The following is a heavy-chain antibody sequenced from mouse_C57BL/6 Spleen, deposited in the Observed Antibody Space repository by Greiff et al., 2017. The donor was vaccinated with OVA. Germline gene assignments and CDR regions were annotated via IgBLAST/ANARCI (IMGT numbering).Heavy chain of an antibody. CDR2: INPNNGGT. D-gene: IGHD2-10*02. CDR3: ARGYAHYAMDY. Sequence: EVKLVESGPELVKPGASVKMSCKASGYTFTDYNMHWVKQSHGKSLEWIGYINPNNGGTSYNQKFKGKATLTVNKSSSTAYMELRSLTSEDSAVYYCARGYAHYAMDYWGQGTSVTVSS. CDR1: GYTFTDYN. J-gene: IGHJ4*01. V-gene: IGHV1-22*01.